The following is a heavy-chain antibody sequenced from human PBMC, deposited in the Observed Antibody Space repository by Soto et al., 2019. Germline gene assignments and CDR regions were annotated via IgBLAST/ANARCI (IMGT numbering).Heavy chain of an antibody. J-gene: IGHJ6*02. V-gene: IGHV3-48*02. Sequence: GGSLRLSCAASGFTFSSYSMNWVRQAPGKGLEWVSYISSSSSTIYYADSVKGRFTISRDNAKNSLYLQMNSLRDEDTAVYYCARGFPFAAQTEKTFGVDVWGQGTTVTVSS. CDR1: GFTFSSYS. CDR3: ARGFPFAAQTEKTFGVDV. D-gene: IGHD3-16*01. CDR2: ISSSSSTI.